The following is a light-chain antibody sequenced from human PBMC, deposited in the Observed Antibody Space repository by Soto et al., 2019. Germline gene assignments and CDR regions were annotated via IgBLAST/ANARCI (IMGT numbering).Light chain of an antibody. Sequence: EIVLTQSPGTLSLSPGERATLSCRASQSVSSSYLAWYQQKPGQAPRLLIYGASSRATGIPDRFSGSGSGTDFTLPISRLEPEDFAVYYCQQYGSSPPYTFVQGTKLEIK. V-gene: IGKV3-20*01. CDR3: QQYGSSPPYT. J-gene: IGKJ2*01. CDR1: QSVSSSY. CDR2: GAS.